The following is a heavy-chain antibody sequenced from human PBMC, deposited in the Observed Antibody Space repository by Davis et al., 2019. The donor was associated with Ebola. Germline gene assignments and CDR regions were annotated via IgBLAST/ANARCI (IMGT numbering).Heavy chain of an antibody. J-gene: IGHJ5*02. CDR1: GGSFSGYY. D-gene: IGHD2-15*01. V-gene: IGHV4-34*12. CDR2: IIDSGST. CDR3: ARRNRYCSGGSFRNWFDP. Sequence: MPGGSLRLSCAVYGGSFSGYYWSWIRQSPGKGLEWIGEIIDSGSTNYNPSLKSRVSISLDRSKNQFSLKLSSVTAADTAVYYCARRNRYCSGGSFRNWFDPWGQGTLVTVSS.